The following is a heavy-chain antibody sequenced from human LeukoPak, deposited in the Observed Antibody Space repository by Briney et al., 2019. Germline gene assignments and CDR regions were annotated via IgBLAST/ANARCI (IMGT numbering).Heavy chain of an antibody. V-gene: IGHV3-21*01. CDR3: ASDFWSGYYFSF. D-gene: IGHD3-3*01. CDR1: GFTFSSYS. J-gene: IGHJ4*02. CDR2: ISSSSSYI. Sequence: GGSLRLSCAASGFTFSSYSMNWVRQAPGKGLEWVSSISSSSSYIYYADSVKGRFTISRDNGKNSLYLQMNSLRAEDTAVYFCASDFWSGYYFSFWGQGTLVTVSS.